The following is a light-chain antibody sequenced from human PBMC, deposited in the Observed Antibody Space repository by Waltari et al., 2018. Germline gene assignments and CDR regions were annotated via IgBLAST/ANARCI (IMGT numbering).Light chain of an antibody. CDR2: GAS. CDR3: QQYGSSPRS. Sequence: EIVLTQSPGTLSLSPGERATLSCRASQSVSSSYLAWYQQKPGQAPRRLIYGASTRATGIPDRFRGSGSGTDFTLTISSLEPEDFAVYYCQQYGSSPRSFGQGTKVEIK. CDR1: QSVSSSY. V-gene: IGKV3-20*01. J-gene: IGKJ1*01.